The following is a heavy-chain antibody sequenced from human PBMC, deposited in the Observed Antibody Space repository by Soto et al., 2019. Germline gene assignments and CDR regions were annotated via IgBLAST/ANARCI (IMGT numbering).Heavy chain of an antibody. D-gene: IGHD2-2*01. CDR2: ISGGGTT. V-gene: IGHV3-53*02. CDR1: GLTVSSNY. J-gene: IGHJ4*02. CDR3: ARGGGGSSLDY. Sequence: EVQLVETGGGLIQPGGSLRLSCAASGLTVSSNYMSWVRQAPGKGLEWVSIISGGGTTYYADSVKGRFTISRDNPKQTLYLQMNSLRGEDTAVYYCARGGGGSSLDYWGQGTLVTVSS.